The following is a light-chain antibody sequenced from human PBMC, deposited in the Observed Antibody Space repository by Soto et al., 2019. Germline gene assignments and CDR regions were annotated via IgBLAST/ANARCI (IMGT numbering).Light chain of an antibody. CDR3: SSYTSDTTPVV. Sequence: QSALTQPASVSGSPGQSITISCTGSSSDVALYNYVSWYQQHPGKAPKLMIYDVNDRPSGVSDRFSGSKSGNTASLTISGLQADDEADYFCSSYTSDTTPVVFGGGTKLTVL. V-gene: IGLV2-14*03. J-gene: IGLJ2*01. CDR1: SSDVALYNY. CDR2: DVN.